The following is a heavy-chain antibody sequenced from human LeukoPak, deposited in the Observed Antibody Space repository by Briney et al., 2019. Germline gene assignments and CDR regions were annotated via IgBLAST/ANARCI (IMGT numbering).Heavy chain of an antibody. Sequence: VSCTXXGYTFTGYYMHWVRQAPGQGLEWMXWXNPNSGGTNYAQKFQGWVTMTRDTSISTAYMELSRLRSDDTAVYYCARGAPSIAVAGTIWFDPWGQGTLVTVSS. J-gene: IGHJ5*02. V-gene: IGHV1-2*04. CDR2: XNPNSGGT. CDR3: ARGAPSIAVAGTIWFDP. D-gene: IGHD6-19*01. CDR1: GYTFTGYY.